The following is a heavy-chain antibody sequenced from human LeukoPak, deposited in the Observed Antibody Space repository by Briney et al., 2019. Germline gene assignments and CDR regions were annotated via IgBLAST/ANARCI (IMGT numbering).Heavy chain of an antibody. Sequence: ASVKVSCKASGYTFTSYDINWVRQATGQGLEWMGVINPSGGSTSYAQKFQGRVTMTRDTSTRTVYMEVNSLRSEDTAVYYCARQGTYSSAIGMGYWGQGTLVTVSS. CDR1: GYTFTSYD. CDR3: ARQGTYSSAIGMGY. V-gene: IGHV1-46*01. J-gene: IGHJ4*02. D-gene: IGHD6-19*01. CDR2: INPSGGST.